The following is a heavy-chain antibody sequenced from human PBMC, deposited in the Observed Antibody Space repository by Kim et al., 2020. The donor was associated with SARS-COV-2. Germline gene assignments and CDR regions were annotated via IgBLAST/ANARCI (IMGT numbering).Heavy chain of an antibody. CDR3: ARDQGREYYDILTGPTGGAGPTFDY. Sequence: ASVKVSCKASGYSVTTYAMNWVRQAPGQGLEWMGWINTDTGNPTYAQGFTGRFVFSLDTSVSTAYLQISSLKAEDTAVYYCARDQGREYYDILTGPTGGAGPTFDYWGQGTLVTVSS. V-gene: IGHV7-4-1*02. D-gene: IGHD3-9*01. J-gene: IGHJ4*02. CDR2: INTDTGNP. CDR1: GYSVTTYA.